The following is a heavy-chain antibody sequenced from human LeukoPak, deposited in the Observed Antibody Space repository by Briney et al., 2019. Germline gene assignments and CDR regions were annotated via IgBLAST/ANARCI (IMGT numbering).Heavy chain of an antibody. Sequence: GGSLRLSCAASGFTFSSYSMNWVRQAPGKGLEWVSSISSSSSYIYYADSVKGRFTISRDNAKNSLYLRMNSLRAEDTAVYYCARDYYDFWSGPYWSGDVWGQGTTVTVSS. CDR2: ISSSSSYI. J-gene: IGHJ6*02. V-gene: IGHV3-21*01. D-gene: IGHD3-3*01. CDR1: GFTFSSYS. CDR3: ARDYYDFWSGPYWSGDV.